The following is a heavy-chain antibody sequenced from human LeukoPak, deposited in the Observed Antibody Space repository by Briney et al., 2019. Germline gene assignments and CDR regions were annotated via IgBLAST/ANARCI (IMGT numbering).Heavy chain of an antibody. CDR3: AKGDDAFDI. CDR2: ISWNSANI. V-gene: IGHV3-9*03. CDR1: GFTFEDYG. J-gene: IGHJ3*02. Sequence: GGSLRLSCAASGFTFEDYGMHWVRQAPGKGLEWVSSISWNSANIGYARSVKGRFTISRDNAKNSLYLQMNSLRAEDMALYYCAKGDDAFDIWGQGTMVTVSS.